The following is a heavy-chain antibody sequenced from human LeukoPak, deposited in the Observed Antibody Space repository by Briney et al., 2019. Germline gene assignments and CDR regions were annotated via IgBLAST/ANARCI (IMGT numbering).Heavy chain of an antibody. V-gene: IGHV3-48*04. Sequence: GGSLRLSCAASGFTFTRYWMTWVRQAPGKGLEWVSYISSSSSIIYYADSVKGRFTISRDNAKNSLYLQMNSLRAEDTAVYYCARSGGYGYYFDYWGQGTLVTVSS. J-gene: IGHJ4*02. D-gene: IGHD5-18*01. CDR3: ARSGGYGYYFDY. CDR1: GFTFTRYW. CDR2: ISSSSSII.